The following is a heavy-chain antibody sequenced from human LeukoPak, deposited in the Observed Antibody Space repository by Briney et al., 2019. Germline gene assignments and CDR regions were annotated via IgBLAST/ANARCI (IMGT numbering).Heavy chain of an antibody. D-gene: IGHD3-3*01. CDR1: GGSISSGDYY. V-gene: IGHV4-30-4*08. Sequence: TSQTLSLTCTVSGGSISSGDYYWSWIRQPPGKGLEWIGYIYYSGSTYYNPSLKSRVTISVDTSKNQFSLKLSSVTAADTAVYYCARARSGYLEGDAFDIWGQGTMVTVSS. CDR3: ARARSGYLEGDAFDI. CDR2: IYYSGST. J-gene: IGHJ3*02.